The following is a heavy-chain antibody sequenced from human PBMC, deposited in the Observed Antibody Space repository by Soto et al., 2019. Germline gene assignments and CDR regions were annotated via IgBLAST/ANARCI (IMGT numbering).Heavy chain of an antibody. V-gene: IGHV3-33*01. J-gene: IGHJ4*02. Sequence: QVQLVESGGGVVQPGRSLRLSCAASGFTFSSYGMHWVRQAPGKGLEWVAVIWYDGSNKYYADSVKGRFTISRDNSKNTLYLQMNSLRAEDTAVYYCARKGGYDFWSAYDFDYWGQGTLVTVSS. CDR3: ARKGGYDFWSAYDFDY. CDR2: IWYDGSNK. CDR1: GFTFSSYG. D-gene: IGHD3-3*01.